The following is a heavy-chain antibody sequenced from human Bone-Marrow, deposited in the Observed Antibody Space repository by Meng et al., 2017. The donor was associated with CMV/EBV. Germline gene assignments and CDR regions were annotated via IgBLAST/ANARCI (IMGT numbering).Heavy chain of an antibody. CDR1: GGPISSYY. J-gene: IGHJ5*02. D-gene: IGHD3-22*01. CDR3: ARAQSMYYYDSSRGDWFDP. Sequence: ESLKISCTVSGGPISSYYWSWIRQPPGKGLEWIGYSHYSGSNNYNPSLKSRVTISVDRSKNQFSLRLSSVTAADTAVYYCARAQSMYYYDSSRGDWFDPWGQGTLVTVSS. V-gene: IGHV4-59*01. CDR2: SHYSGSN.